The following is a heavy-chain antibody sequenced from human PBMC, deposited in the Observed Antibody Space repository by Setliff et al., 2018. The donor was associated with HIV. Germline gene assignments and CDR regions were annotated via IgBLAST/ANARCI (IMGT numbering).Heavy chain of an antibody. CDR1: GFTFSDYW. V-gene: IGHV3-7*01. CDR3: ARECLADGYSTRVYFDY. D-gene: IGHD5-18*01. J-gene: IGHJ4*02. Sequence: HPGGSLRLSCVASGFTFSDYWMTWFRQASVKGLQGVANIKQDGREKKYVDSVQGRFTISRDNAKNSLYLQMNSLRAEDTAVYYCARECLADGYSTRVYFDYWRQGTLVTVS. CDR2: IKQDGREK.